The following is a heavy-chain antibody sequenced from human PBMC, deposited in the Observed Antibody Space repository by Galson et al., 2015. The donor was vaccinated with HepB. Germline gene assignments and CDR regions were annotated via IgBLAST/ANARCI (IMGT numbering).Heavy chain of an antibody. CDR3: AKNDFGPYCDLWSSQRHAMDV. Sequence: SLRLSCAASGFPFNNYGMHWVRQAPGKGLEWLAVISFDGNNKYYADSVKGRFTISRDNSKNTLSLQMNSLRAEDTAVYYCAKNDFGPYCDLWSSQRHAMDVWGQGTTVTVSS. D-gene: IGHD3-3*01. V-gene: IGHV3-30*18. CDR2: ISFDGNNK. J-gene: IGHJ6*02. CDR1: GFPFNNYG.